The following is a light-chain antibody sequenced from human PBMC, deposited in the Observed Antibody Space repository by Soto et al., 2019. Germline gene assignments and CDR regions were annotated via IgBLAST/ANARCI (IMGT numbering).Light chain of an antibody. Sequence: QSVLTQPPSVSAAPGQKVTISCSGSSSNMEDNYVSWYQQLPGTAPKLLIYDNNKRPSGIPDRFSGSKSGTSATLGITGLQTGDEADYYCGTWDSSLSAVVFGGGTKVTVL. V-gene: IGLV1-51*01. CDR3: GTWDSSLSAVV. CDR2: DNN. J-gene: IGLJ2*01. CDR1: SSNMEDNY.